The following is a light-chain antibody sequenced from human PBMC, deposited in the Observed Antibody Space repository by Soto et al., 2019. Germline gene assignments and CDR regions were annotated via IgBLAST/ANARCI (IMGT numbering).Light chain of an antibody. CDR2: DVS. CDR1: NSDVGYSNY. J-gene: IGLJ1*01. CDR3: SSYTSSSLYA. V-gene: IGLV2-14*01. Sequence: QSVLTQPASVSGSPGQSITISCTGTNSDVGYSNYVSWYQQLPGKAPKLMIYDVSDRPSGVSNRFSGSKSGSTASLTISGLQAEDEADYYCSSYTSSSLYAFGTGTKVTV.